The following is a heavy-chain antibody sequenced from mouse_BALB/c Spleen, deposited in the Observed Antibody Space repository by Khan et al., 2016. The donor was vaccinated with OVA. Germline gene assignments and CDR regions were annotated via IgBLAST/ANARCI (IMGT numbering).Heavy chain of an antibody. V-gene: IGHV2-9*02. CDR2: ICPGGSS. CDR1: GFSLTSYG. J-gene: IGHJ2*01. CDR3: ARLEDR. Sequence: QVQLKESGPGLAAPSQSLSITCNVSGFSLTSYGVHWVSQPPGQAPEWMGVICPGGSSNYNSALMSRLSISKDNSKSQVFLKMNSLQTDDRAMYSCARLEDRWGQGTTLTVSA.